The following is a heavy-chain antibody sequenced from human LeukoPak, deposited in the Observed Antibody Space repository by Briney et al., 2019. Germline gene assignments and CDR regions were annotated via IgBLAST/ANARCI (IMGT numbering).Heavy chain of an antibody. D-gene: IGHD6-19*01. J-gene: IGHJ4*02. CDR2: IKIDGSTK. CDR1: GFTFNNYW. V-gene: IGHV3-7*01. Sequence: GGSLRLSCAASGFTFNNYWMSWVRQPPGKGLEWVANIKIDGSTKYYVDSVKGRFTISRDNAKSSLYLQMSSLGAEDTAVYYCAKGTNGGWYDYWGQGTLVTLHS. CDR3: AKGTNGGWYDY.